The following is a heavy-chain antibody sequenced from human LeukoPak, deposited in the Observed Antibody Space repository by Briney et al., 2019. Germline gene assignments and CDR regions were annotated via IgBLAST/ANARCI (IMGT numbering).Heavy chain of an antibody. CDR2: MNPNSGNT. V-gene: IGHV1-8*01. CDR1: GYTFTSYD. D-gene: IGHD5-18*01. J-gene: IGHJ4*02. CDR3: AKGTLPRGYRYGYDLYYFDY. Sequence: ASVKVSCKASGYTFTSYDINWVRQATGQGLEWMGWMNPNSGNTGYAQKFQGRVTMTKNTSISTAYMELSSLRSEDTAVYYCAKGTLPRGYRYGYDLYYFDYWGQGTLVTVSS.